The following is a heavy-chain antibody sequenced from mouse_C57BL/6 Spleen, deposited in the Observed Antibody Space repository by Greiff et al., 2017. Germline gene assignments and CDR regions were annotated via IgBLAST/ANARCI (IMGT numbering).Heavy chain of an antibody. D-gene: IGHD2-4*01. CDR3: ARRGGDYDVNYAMDY. CDR2: ISSGGSYT. CDR1: GFTFSSYG. Sequence: EVKLMESGGDLVKPGGSLKLSCAASGFTFSSYGMSWVRQTPDKRLEWVATISSGGSYTYYPDSVKGRFTISRDNAKNTLYLQMSSLKSEDTAMYYCARRGGDYDVNYAMDYWGQGTSVTVSS. V-gene: IGHV5-6*02. J-gene: IGHJ4*01.